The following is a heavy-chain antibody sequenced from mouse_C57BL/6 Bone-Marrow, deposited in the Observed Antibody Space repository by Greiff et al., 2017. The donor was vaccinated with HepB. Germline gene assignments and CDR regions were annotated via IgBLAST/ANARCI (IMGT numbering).Heavy chain of an antibody. V-gene: IGHV1-82*01. CDR1: GYAFSSSW. J-gene: IGHJ3*01. D-gene: IGHD3-2*02. Sequence: QVQLKQSGPELVKPGASVKISCKASGYAFSSSWMNWVKQRPGKGLEWIGRIYPGDGDTNYNGKFKGKATLTADKSSSTAYMQLSSLTSEDSAVYFCARGSSGYEAYWGQGTLVTVSA. CDR3: ARGSSGYEAY. CDR2: IYPGDGDT.